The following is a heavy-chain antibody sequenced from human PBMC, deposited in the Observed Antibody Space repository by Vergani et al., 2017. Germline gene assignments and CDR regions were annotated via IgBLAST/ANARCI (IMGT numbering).Heavy chain of an antibody. Sequence: QVQLVESGGGVVQPGRSLRLSCVVSGFTFNSYAMHWVRQAPGKGLEWVAVISYDGSNKYYADSVKGRFTISRDNSKNTLYLQMNSLRAEDTAVYYCARTSSSALDYWGQGTLVTVSS. V-gene: IGHV3-30-3*01. CDR1: GFTFNSYA. D-gene: IGHD6-6*01. CDR3: ARTSSSALDY. CDR2: ISYDGSNK. J-gene: IGHJ4*02.